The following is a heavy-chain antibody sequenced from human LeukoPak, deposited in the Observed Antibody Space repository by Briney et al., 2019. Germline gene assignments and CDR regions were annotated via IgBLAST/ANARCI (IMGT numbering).Heavy chain of an antibody. D-gene: IGHD2-2*01. CDR3: ARVVPAARVDYHYYGMDV. Sequence: GASVKVSCKASGYTFTSYGLSWVRQAPGQGLEWMGWINTNTGNPTYAQGFTGRFVFSLDTSVSTAYLQISSLKAEDTAVYYCARVVPAARVDYHYYGMDVWGQGTTVTVSS. J-gene: IGHJ6*02. CDR1: GYTFTSYG. V-gene: IGHV7-4-1*02. CDR2: INTNTGNP.